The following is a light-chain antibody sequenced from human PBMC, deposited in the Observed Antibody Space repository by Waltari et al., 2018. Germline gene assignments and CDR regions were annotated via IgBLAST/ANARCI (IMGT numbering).Light chain of an antibody. Sequence: QSALTLPPSVPGSPGPSTPIPAPDTSRSVGAYNSASCYQQHPGKAPKLMIYDVSNRPSGVSNRFSGSKSGNTASLTISGLQAEDEADYYCSSYISSSTLELFGGGTSLTVL. CDR1: SRSVGAYNS. CDR2: DVS. V-gene: IGLV2-14*03. J-gene: IGLJ2*01. CDR3: SSYISSSTLEL.